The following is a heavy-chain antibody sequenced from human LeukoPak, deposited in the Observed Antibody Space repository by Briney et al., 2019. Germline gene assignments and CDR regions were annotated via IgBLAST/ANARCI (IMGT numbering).Heavy chain of an antibody. CDR3: ARGDSSGHFDS. D-gene: IGHD3-22*01. CDR2: IYTSGST. V-gene: IGHV4-4*07. Sequence: SETLSLTCTVSGGSISSYYWSWIRQPAGKGLEWIGRIYTSGSTNYSPSLKSRVTISVDTSKNQFSLKLSSVTAADTAVYYCARGDSSGHFDSWGQGTLVTVSS. J-gene: IGHJ4*02. CDR1: GGSISSYY.